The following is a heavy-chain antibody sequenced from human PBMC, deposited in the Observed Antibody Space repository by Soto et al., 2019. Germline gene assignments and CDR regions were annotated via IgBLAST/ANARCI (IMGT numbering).Heavy chain of an antibody. CDR3: TTDSDTTMLEVRFDY. J-gene: IGHJ4*01. D-gene: IGHD3-22*01. V-gene: IGHV3-15*07. Sequence: EVQLVESGGGLVKPGGSLRLSCAASGFAFSNAWINWVRQAPGKGLEWVGRIKSKGHGGTTDFAAPVRGRFAITRDDSRTMVYMQMNSLNTEDTAVYYCTTDSDTTMLEVRFDYWGHGTLVTVSS. CDR2: IKSKGHGGTT. CDR1: GFAFSNAW.